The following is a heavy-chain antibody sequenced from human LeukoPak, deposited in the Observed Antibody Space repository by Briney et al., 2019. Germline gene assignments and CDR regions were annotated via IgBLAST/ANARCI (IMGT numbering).Heavy chain of an antibody. CDR1: GYTFTNYG. CDR2: ISGHQGNT. J-gene: IGHJ4*02. CDR3: ARSDLATITAGPFEY. Sequence: GPVKVSCKASGYTFTNYGITWVRQAPGQGLEWMGWISGHQGNTKYAQNFQGRVTMTTDTSTSTAYMDLRSLRSDDTAIYFCARSDLATITAGPFEYWGQGTLVAVSS. D-gene: IGHD5-12*01. V-gene: IGHV1-18*01.